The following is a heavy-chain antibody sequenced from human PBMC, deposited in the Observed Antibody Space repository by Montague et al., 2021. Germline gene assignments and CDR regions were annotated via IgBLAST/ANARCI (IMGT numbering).Heavy chain of an antibody. CDR3: AREWSAFDF. CDR2: IYSSGNT. D-gene: IGHD1-26*01. CDR1: GDSMNTYK. V-gene: IGHV4-59*01. J-gene: IGHJ3*01. Sequence: SETLSLTCTVSGDSMNTYKWNWIRQPPGKGLEWIGYIYSSGNTNYNPSLKSRATIPVDTSRNQFSLEVRSVTAADTAKYYCAREWSAFDFWGQGIMVTVSS.